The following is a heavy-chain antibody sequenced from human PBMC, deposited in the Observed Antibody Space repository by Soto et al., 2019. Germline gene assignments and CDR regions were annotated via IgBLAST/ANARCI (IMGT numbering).Heavy chain of an antibody. V-gene: IGHV3-11*01. CDR1: GFTFSDYY. J-gene: IGHJ3*02. CDR3: AREADSSTPRHPLGAFDI. CDR2: ISSSGSTI. Sequence: QVQLVESGGGLVKPGGSLRLSCAASGFTFSDYYMSWIRKAPGKGLEWVSYISSSGSTIYYADSVKGRFTISRDNAKNSLYLQMNSLRAEDTAVYYCAREADSSTPRHPLGAFDIWGQGTMVTVSS. D-gene: IGHD6-25*01.